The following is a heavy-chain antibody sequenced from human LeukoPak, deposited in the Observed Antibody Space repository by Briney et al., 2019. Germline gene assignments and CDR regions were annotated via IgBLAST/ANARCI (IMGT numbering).Heavy chain of an antibody. J-gene: IGHJ3*02. CDR1: GFTFRNYW. CDR3: ARGGYHHGFDI. D-gene: IGHD5-18*01. Sequence: GGSLRLSCAASGFTFRNYWIHWVRQAPGKGLVWISRIDNDGSDRIYADSVKGRFTISRDNAKNTLYLQMNSLRAEDTAVYYCARGGYHHGFDIWGQGAMVTVSS. CDR2: IDNDGSDR. V-gene: IGHV3-74*01.